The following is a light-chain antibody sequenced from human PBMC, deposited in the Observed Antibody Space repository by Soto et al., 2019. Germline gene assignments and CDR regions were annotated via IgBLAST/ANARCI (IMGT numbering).Light chain of an antibody. CDR2: KAS. J-gene: IGKJ1*01. Sequence: VVMTQSPLSLPVTLGQPASISCRSSQSIVYSDGVSYLSWFHQRPGQSPRRLIYKASDRDSGVPDRFSGSGSGTDFTRKISRVEAEDVGIYYRMQGTHWPPCTVGQGTKVEIK. CDR1: QSIVYSDGVSY. V-gene: IGKV2-30*01. CDR3: MQGTHWPPCT.